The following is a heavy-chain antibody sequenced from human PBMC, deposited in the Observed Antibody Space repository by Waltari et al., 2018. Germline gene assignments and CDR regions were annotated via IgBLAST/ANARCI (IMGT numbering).Heavy chain of an antibody. CDR3: ATDPTPSITGTTGDY. D-gene: IGHD1-7*01. J-gene: IGHJ4*02. CDR1: GYTLTELI. Sequence: QLQLVQSGAEVKQPGASVKVSCKVSGYTLTELIMHWVPHAPGKGLEWMGGFDPEDGETIYAQKFQGRVTMTEDTSTDTAYMELSSLRSEDTAVYYCATDPTPSITGTTGDYWGQGTLVTVSS. V-gene: IGHV1-24*01. CDR2: FDPEDGET.